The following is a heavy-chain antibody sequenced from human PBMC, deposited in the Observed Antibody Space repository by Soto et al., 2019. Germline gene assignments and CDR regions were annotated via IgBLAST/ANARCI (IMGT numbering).Heavy chain of an antibody. Sequence: GGSLRLSCAASGFTFSSYAMSWVRQAPGKGLEWVSAISGSGGSTYYADSVKGRFTISRDNSKNTLYLQMNSLRAEDTAVYYCAKVPYYYDSSGQYYFDYWGQGTLVTVSS. D-gene: IGHD3-22*01. CDR1: GFTFSSYA. J-gene: IGHJ4*02. CDR3: AKVPYYYDSSGQYYFDY. V-gene: IGHV3-23*01. CDR2: ISGSGGST.